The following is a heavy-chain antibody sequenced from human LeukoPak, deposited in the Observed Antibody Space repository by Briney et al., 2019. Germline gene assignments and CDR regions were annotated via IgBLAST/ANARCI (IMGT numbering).Heavy chain of an antibody. CDR3: ARKYSSGWYGHFDY. CDR1: GGSFSGYY. J-gene: IGHJ4*02. CDR2: INHSGST. Sequence: SETLSLTCAVYGGSFSGYYWSWIRQPPGKGLEWIGEINHSGSTNYNPSLKSRVTISVDKSKNQFSLKLSSVTAADTAVYYCARKYSSGWYGHFDYWGQGTLVTVSS. D-gene: IGHD6-19*01. V-gene: IGHV4-34*01.